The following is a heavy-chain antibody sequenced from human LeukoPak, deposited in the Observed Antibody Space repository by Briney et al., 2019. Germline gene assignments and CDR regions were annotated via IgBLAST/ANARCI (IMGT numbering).Heavy chain of an antibody. CDR2: LNTDGSTT. J-gene: IGHJ4*02. CDR1: GFTYSHYW. CDR3: ARSVAGEYFDY. V-gene: IGHV3-74*03. D-gene: IGHD6-19*01. Sequence: GGSLRLSCAASGFTYSHYWMHWVRQVPGKGLVWVSRLNTDGSTTTYADSVKGRFTISRDNAKNTLYLQMNRLRAEGTAVYYCARSVAGEYFDYWGQGTLVTVSS.